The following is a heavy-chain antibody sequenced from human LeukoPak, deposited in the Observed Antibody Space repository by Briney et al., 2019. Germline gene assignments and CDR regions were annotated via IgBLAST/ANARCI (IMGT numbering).Heavy chain of an antibody. Sequence: GGSLRLSCAASGFTFSDYYMSWIRQAPGKGLEWVSYISSTSSYINYADSVKGRFTISRDNAKNSLFLQMNSLRAEDTAVYYCTTVRPGRWPLDHWGQGTLVTVSS. D-gene: IGHD5-24*01. V-gene: IGHV3-11*05. CDR3: TTVRPGRWPLDH. J-gene: IGHJ4*02. CDR2: ISSTSSYI. CDR1: GFTFSDYY.